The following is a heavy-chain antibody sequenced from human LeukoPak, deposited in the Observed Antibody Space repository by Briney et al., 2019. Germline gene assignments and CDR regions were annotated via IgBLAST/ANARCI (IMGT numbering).Heavy chain of an antibody. Sequence: TSETLSLTCTVSGGSISSYYWSWIRQPPGKRLEWIGYIYYSGSTNYNPSLKSRVTISVDMSKNQFSLKLSSVTAADTAVYYCARRTGYYDGFDYWGQGTLVTVSS. CDR3: ARRTGYYDGFDY. CDR2: IYYSGST. J-gene: IGHJ4*02. D-gene: IGHD3/OR15-3a*01. V-gene: IGHV4-59*01. CDR1: GGSISSYY.